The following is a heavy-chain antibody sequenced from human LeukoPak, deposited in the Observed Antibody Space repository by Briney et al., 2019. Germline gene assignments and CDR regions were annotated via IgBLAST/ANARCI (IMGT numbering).Heavy chain of an antibody. CDR3: ARHRPWYQLPHSQGFQH. CDR2: IYHSGST. D-gene: IGHD2-2*01. CDR1: GGSISSGGYY. Sequence: SETLSLTCTVSGGSISSGGYYWSWIRQPPGKGLEWIGYIYHSGSTNYNPSLKSRVTISVDTSKNQFSLKLSSVTAADTAVYYCARHRPWYQLPHSQGFQHWGQGTLVTVSS. J-gene: IGHJ1*01. V-gene: IGHV4-30-2*01.